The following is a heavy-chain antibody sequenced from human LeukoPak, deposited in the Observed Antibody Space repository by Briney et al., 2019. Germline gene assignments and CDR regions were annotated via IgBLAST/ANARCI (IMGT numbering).Heavy chain of an antibody. J-gene: IGHJ5*02. Sequence: PSETLSLTCTVSGGSISSYYWSWIRQPPGKGLEWIGYIYYSGSTNYNPSLKSRVTISVDTSKNQFSLKLSSVTAADTAVYYCARGYGDYIWFDPWGQGTLVTVSS. CDR3: ARGYGDYIWFDP. D-gene: IGHD4-17*01. CDR2: IYYSGST. CDR1: GGSISSYY. V-gene: IGHV4-59*12.